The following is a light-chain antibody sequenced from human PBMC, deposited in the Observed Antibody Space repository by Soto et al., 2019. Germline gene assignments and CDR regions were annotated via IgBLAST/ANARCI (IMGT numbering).Light chain of an antibody. CDR2: GAS. J-gene: IGKJ1*01. CDR1: QSVRSY. V-gene: IGKV3-15*01. CDR3: HQYDHWPQT. Sequence: IVMTQSPAPLSVSPGERAALSCMASQSVRSYLAWYQQKPGQAPRLLIHGASTRAPGIPARFSGSGSGTDFTLTISSLQSEDVAVYYCHQYDHWPQTFGQGTKVDIK.